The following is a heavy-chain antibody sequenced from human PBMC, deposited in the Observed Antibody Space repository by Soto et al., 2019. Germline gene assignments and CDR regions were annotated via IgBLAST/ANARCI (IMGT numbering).Heavy chain of an antibody. Sequence: LGESLKISCKGSGYSFTSYWIGWVRQMPGKGLEWMGIIYPGDSDTRYSPSFQGQVTISADKSISTAYLQWSSLKASDTAMYYCARLPSGGITGTTPYYFDYWGQGTLVTVSS. D-gene: IGHD1-7*01. CDR2: IYPGDSDT. CDR1: GYSFTSYW. V-gene: IGHV5-51*01. J-gene: IGHJ4*02. CDR3: ARLPSGGITGTTPYYFDY.